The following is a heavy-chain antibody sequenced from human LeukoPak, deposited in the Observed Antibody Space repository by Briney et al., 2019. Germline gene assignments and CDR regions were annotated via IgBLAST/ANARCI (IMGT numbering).Heavy chain of an antibody. CDR1: GGSISSYY. J-gene: IGHJ2*01. D-gene: IGHD4-23*01. CDR2: IYYSGST. Sequence: SETLSLTCAVSGGSISSYYSSWIRQPPGKGLEWIGYIYYSGSTNYNPSLKSRVTISVDTSKNQFSLKLSSVTAADTAVYYCARRVATVEGPYWYFDLWGRGTLVTVSS. CDR3: ARRVATVEGPYWYFDL. V-gene: IGHV4-59*08.